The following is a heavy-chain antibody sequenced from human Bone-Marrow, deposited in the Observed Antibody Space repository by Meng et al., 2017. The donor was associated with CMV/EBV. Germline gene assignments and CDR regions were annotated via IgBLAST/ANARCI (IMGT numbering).Heavy chain of an antibody. Sequence: GGSLRLSCAASGFTFSSYWMSWVRQAPGKGLEWVATIKHDGSEKHHGDSAKGRFTISRDNAKNSLFLQMDSLRAEDTAVYYCANSGLAGGARWGQGTLVTVSS. CDR1: GFTFSSYW. CDR2: IKHDGSEK. D-gene: IGHD2-21*01. CDR3: ANSGLAGGAR. J-gene: IGHJ4*02. V-gene: IGHV3-7*01.